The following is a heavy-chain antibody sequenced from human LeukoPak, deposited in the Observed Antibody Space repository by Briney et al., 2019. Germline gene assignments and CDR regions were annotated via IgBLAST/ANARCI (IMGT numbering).Heavy chain of an antibody. CDR3: ARVVSSSYYDFWSGYSTPSGCDY. V-gene: IGHV3-11*04. J-gene: IGHJ4*02. CDR1: GFTFSDYY. Sequence: GGSLRLSCAASGFTFSDYYMSWIRQAPGKGLEWVSYISSSGSTIYYADSVKGRFTISRDNAKNSLYLQMNSLRAEDTAVYYCARVVSSSYYDFWSGYSTPSGCDYWGQGTLVTVSS. D-gene: IGHD3-3*01. CDR2: ISSSGSTI.